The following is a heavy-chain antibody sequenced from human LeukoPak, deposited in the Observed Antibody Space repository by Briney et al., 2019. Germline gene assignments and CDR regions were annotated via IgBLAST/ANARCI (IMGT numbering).Heavy chain of an antibody. CDR3: ARDREYSSGWYNHYFDS. CDR1: GGSVSSGSYY. CDR2: IYYSGSS. Sequence: SETLSLTCSVSGGSVSSGSYYWSWIRQPPGKGLEWIGYIYYSGSSNYNPSLESRVTISVDTSKNQFSLKLSSVTAADTAVYYCARDREYSSGWYNHYFDSWGQGILVTVSS. J-gene: IGHJ4*02. V-gene: IGHV4-61*01. D-gene: IGHD6-19*01.